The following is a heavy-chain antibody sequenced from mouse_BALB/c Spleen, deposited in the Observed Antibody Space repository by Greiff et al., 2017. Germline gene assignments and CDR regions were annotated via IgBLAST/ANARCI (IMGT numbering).Heavy chain of an antibody. CDR1: GFTFSSYG. CDR2: INSNGGST. Sequence: EVKLMESGGGLVQPGGSLKLSCAASGFTFSSYGMYWVRQTPDKRLELVATINSNGGSTYYPDSVKGRFTISRDNAKNTLYLQMSSLKSEDTAMYYCARETLLGYYAMDYWGQGTSVTVSS. J-gene: IGHJ4*01. D-gene: IGHD4-1*01. V-gene: IGHV5-6-3*01. CDR3: ARETLLGYYAMDY.